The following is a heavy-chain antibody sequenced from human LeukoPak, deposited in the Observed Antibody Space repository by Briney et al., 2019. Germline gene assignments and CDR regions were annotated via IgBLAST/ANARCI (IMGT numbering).Heavy chain of an antibody. CDR1: GGSISSSSYY. CDR2: IYYSGST. J-gene: IGHJ4*02. CDR3: ASHAHFLDDYGDYIFDY. Sequence: PSETLSLTCTVSGGSISSSSYYWGWIRQPPGKGLEWIGSIYYSGSTYYNPSLKSRLTISVDTSKNQFSLKLSSVTAADTAVYYCASHAHFLDDYGDYIFDYWGQGTLVTVSS. D-gene: IGHD4-17*01. V-gene: IGHV4-39*07.